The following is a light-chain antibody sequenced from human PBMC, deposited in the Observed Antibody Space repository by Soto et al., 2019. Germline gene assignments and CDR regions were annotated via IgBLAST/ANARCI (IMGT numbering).Light chain of an antibody. CDR3: QKYGNSPYT. Sequence: EIVLTQSPGTLSLSPREGATLSCRARQSVSTGSLAWYQQKPGQTPMILIYRASSSATGIPDRFSGSGSGTDCTLTISRVEPEDFAVYSCQKYGNSPYTFGKATKVEIK. J-gene: IGKJ2*01. V-gene: IGKV3-20*01. CDR1: QSVSTGS. CDR2: RAS.